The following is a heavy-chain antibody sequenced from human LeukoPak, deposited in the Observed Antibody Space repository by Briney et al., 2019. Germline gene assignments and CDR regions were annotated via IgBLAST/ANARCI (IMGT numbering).Heavy chain of an antibody. V-gene: IGHV3-53*01. D-gene: IGHD3-22*01. CDR2: MYSDGTT. J-gene: IGHJ4*02. CDR3: ASAAYDSNGYTANHDY. Sequence: GGSLRLSCAASGFTVSSNYMSWVRQAPGKGLEWVSVMYSDGTTYHADSVKGRFTISRDNSKNTLYLQMNNLRAEDTAVYYCASAAYDSNGYTANHDYWGQGTLVTVSS. CDR1: GFTVSSNY.